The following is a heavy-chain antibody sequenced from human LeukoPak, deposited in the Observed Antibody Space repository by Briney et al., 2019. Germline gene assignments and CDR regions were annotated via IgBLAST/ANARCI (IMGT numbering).Heavy chain of an antibody. CDR3: ARGRVVTMVRGVIITVWYFDL. D-gene: IGHD3-10*01. Sequence: GGSLRLSCAASGFTFSRFWMSWVRQAPGKGLEWVANINQDGSEKYYVDSVKGRFTISRDNAKNSLYLQMNSLRAEDTAVYYCARGRVVTMVRGVIITVWYFDLWGRGTLVTVSS. CDR2: INQDGSEK. CDR1: GFTFSRFW. J-gene: IGHJ2*01. V-gene: IGHV3-7*02.